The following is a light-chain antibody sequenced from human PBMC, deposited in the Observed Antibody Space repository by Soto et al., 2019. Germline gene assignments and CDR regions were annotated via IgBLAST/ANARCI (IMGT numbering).Light chain of an antibody. CDR1: SSDVGGYNY. CDR2: EVS. Sequence: QSALTQPPSASGSPGQSVTISCTGTSSDVGGYNYVSWYQQHPGKAPKLMIYEVSNRPSGVPDRFSGSKSGNTASLTVSGLQAEEEADYYCSSYAGSNNYVFGTGTKLTVL. J-gene: IGLJ1*01. CDR3: SSYAGSNNYV. V-gene: IGLV2-8*01.